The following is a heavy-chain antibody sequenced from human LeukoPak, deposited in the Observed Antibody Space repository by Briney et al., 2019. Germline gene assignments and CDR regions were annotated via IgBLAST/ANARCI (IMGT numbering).Heavy chain of an antibody. V-gene: IGHV3-9*01. CDR1: GFTFDDYA. CDR3: ATFPEPFGYSGYDHSFDY. D-gene: IGHD5-12*01. J-gene: IGHJ4*02. Sequence: PGGSLRLSCAASGFTFDDYAMHWVRQAPGKGLEWVSGISWNSGSIGYADSVKGRFTISRDNAKNSLYLQMNSLRAEDTALYYCATFPEPFGYSGYDHSFDYWGQGTLVTVSS. CDR2: ISWNSGSI.